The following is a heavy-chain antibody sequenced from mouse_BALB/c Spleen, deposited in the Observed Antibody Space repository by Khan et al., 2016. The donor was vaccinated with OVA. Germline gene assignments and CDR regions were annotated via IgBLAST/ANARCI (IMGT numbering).Heavy chain of an antibody. Sequence: QVQLQQAGPELVKPGALVKISCKASGYTFTAYDINWVKQRPGQGLEWIGWIYPGDGSTKYNENFKGKATMTADLSSNTAFMQLISLTPEKAAVYFCAVEGRRGVARDYWGQGTSVTVSS. D-gene: IGHD2-14*01. CDR2: IYPGDGST. J-gene: IGHJ4*01. V-gene: IGHV1S56*01. CDR1: GYTFTAYD. CDR3: AVEGRRGVARDY.